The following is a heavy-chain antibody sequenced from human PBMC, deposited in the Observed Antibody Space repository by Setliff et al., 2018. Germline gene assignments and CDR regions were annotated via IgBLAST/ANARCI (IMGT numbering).Heavy chain of an antibody. Sequence: PSETLSLTCTVSGGSISSSSHYWGWIRQPPGKGLEWIGSIYYTGSTYYNPSLKSRVTMSVDASTNQFSLKLYSVTAADTAVYYCRYWSGYYNNDYWGQGTLVTVSS. J-gene: IGHJ4*02. CDR1: GGSISSSSHY. D-gene: IGHD3-3*01. CDR3: RYWSGYYNNDY. CDR2: IYYTGST. V-gene: IGHV4-39*01.